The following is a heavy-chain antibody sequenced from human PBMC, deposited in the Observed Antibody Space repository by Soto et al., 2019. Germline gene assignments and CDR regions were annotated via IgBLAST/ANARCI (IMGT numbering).Heavy chain of an antibody. CDR2: SYYSGST. CDR3: ASLDPSYQSMEA. CDR1: GGSISSYY. V-gene: IGHV4-59*08. J-gene: IGHJ6*03. Sequence: PSDTLSLTCTVSGGSISSYYWTWIRQPPGKGLEGIGYSYYSGSTNYNPSLKSRVTISVATSKTQFSLQSRSVTAADTAVYYCASLDPSYQSMEAWGKATTVT. D-gene: IGHD2-2*01.